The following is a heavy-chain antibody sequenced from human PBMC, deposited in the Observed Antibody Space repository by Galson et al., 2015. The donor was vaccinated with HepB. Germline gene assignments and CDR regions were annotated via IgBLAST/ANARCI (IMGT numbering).Heavy chain of an antibody. V-gene: IGHV3-30-3*01. J-gene: IGHJ6*02. CDR3: ARWAYYYDSGSYPEAAAAQDYYGMDV. CDR2: ISYDGSNK. Sequence: SLRLSCAASGFTFSSYTMHWVRQAPGKGLEWVALISYDGSNKYYADSGKGRFTISRDNSKNTLYLQMNTLRAEDTAVYYCARWAYYYDSGSYPEAAAAQDYYGMDVWGQGTPVTVSS. CDR1: GFTFSSYT. D-gene: IGHD3-10*01.